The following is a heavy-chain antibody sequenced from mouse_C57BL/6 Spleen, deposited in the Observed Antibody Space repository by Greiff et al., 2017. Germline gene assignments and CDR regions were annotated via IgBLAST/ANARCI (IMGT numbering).Heavy chain of an antibody. CDR1: GYTFTDYY. V-gene: IGHV1-26*01. D-gene: IGHD1-1*02. CDR3: ARKLYYHWYFDV. J-gene: IGHJ1*03. Sequence: EVQLQQSGPELVKPGASVKISCKASGYTFTDYYMNWVKQSHGKSLEWIGDINPNNGGTSYNQKFKGKATLTVDKSSSTAYMELRSLTSEDSAVYYCARKLYYHWYFDVWGTGTTVTVSS. CDR2: INPNNGGT.